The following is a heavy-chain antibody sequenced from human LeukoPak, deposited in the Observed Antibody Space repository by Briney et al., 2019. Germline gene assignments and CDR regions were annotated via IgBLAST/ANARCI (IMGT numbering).Heavy chain of an antibody. Sequence: GGHLRLSCAASGFTFSNYGMHWVRQATGKGLEWGAVICGDGGRQHVADSVKGRFSISRDYSKNTETAQMNSPRDEAPAVYYCARDLKGAYFASWAQGPLATVSS. V-gene: IGHV3-33*01. CDR3: ARDLKGAYFAS. D-gene: IGHD3-16*01. CDR2: ICGDGGRQ. J-gene: IGHJ4*02. CDR1: GFTFSNYG.